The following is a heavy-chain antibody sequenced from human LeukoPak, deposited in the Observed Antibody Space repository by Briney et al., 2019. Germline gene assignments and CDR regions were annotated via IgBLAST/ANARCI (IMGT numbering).Heavy chain of an antibody. V-gene: IGHV3-23*01. Sequence: GGSLRLSCAASGFTFSSYAMSWVRQAPGKGLEWISAISGSGGSTYYADSVKGRFTISRDNSKSTLYLQMNSLRAEDTAVYYCAGLRVIEDAFDIWGQGTMVTVSS. CDR1: GFTFSSYA. J-gene: IGHJ3*02. CDR2: ISGSGGST. CDR3: AGLRVIEDAFDI. D-gene: IGHD2-21*01.